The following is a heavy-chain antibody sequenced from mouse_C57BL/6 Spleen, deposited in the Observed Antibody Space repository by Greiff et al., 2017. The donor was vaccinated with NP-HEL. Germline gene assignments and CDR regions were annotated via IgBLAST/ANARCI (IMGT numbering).Heavy chain of an antibody. V-gene: IGHV1-85*01. D-gene: IGHD1-1*02. CDR2: IYPRDGST. Sequence: VKLVESGPELVKPGASVKLSCKASGYTFTSYDINWVKQRPGQGLEWIGWIYPRDGSTKYNEKFKGKATLTVDTSSSTAYMELHSLTSEDYAVYFCARNYGPYGGYAMDYWGQGTSVTVSS. CDR1: GYTFTSYD. J-gene: IGHJ4*01. CDR3: ARNYGPYGGYAMDY.